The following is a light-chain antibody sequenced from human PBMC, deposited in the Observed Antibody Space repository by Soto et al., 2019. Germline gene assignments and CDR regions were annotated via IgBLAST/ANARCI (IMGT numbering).Light chain of an antibody. V-gene: IGLV2-14*03. CDR3: TSYTSSSTRL. CDR2: DVS. CDR1: SSDIGGYDY. J-gene: IGLJ2*01. Sequence: QSVLTQPASVSGSPGQSITISCTGTSSDIGGYDYVSWYQHHPGKAPKLMIYDVSNRPSGVSDRFSGSKSGNTASLTIAGLQADDEADYYCTSYTSSSTRLFGGGTKLTVL.